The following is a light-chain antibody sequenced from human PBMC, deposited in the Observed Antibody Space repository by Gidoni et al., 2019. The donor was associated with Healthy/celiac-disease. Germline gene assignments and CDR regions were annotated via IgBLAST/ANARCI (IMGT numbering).Light chain of an antibody. J-gene: IGLJ2*01. CDR3: SSYTSIVV. V-gene: IGLV2-14*01. CDR1: SSGVGGYNY. Sequence: QSALTQPASVSGSPGQSITISCTGTSSGVGGYNYVSWYQQHPGKAPKLMIYEVSNRPSGVSNRFSGSKSGNTASLTISGLQAEDEADYYCSSYTSIVVFGGGTKLTVL. CDR2: EVS.